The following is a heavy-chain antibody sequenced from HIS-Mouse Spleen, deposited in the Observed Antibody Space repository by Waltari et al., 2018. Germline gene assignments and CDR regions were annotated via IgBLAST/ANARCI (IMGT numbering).Heavy chain of an antibody. CDR3: ARWEYCSGGSCQSAFDI. D-gene: IGHD2-15*01. CDR2: MNPNSGNT. CDR1: GSTFTSYD. Sequence: QVQLVQSGAEVKKPGASMKVSCKASGSTFTSYDITWVRQATGQGREWMGWMNPNSGNTGYAQKFQGRVTMTRNTSISTAYMELSSLRSEDTAVYYCARWEYCSGGSCQSAFDIWGQGTMVTVSS. J-gene: IGHJ3*02. V-gene: IGHV1-8*01.